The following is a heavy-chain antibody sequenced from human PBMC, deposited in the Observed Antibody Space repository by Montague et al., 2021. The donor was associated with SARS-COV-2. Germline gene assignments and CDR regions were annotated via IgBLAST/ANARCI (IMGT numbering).Heavy chain of an antibody. CDR1: GVSISSSSYY. J-gene: IGHJ4*02. V-gene: IGHV4-39*01. Sequence: SETLSLTCSVSGVSISSSSYYWGWIRQPPGKGLEWIGSIYYSGSTYYNPSLRSRVTISVDTSKNQFSLKLSSVTAADTAVYYCTRQEPVTYSDSSYGFDSWGQGTLVTVSS. D-gene: IGHD4-17*01. CDR3: TRQEPVTYSDSSYGFDS. CDR2: IYYSGST.